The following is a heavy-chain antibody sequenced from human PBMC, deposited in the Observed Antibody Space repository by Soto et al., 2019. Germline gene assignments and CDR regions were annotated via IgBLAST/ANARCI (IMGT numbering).Heavy chain of an antibody. CDR2: IYYSGST. CDR3: ASWYDDFWSGYSGYGMDV. D-gene: IGHD3-3*01. J-gene: IGHJ6*02. CDR1: GVSVSSGSYY. V-gene: IGHV4-61*01. Sequence: QVQLQESGPGLVMPSATLSLTCTVSGVSVSSGSYYWSWIRQPPGKGLEWIGYIYYSGSTNYNPSLKSRVTISVDTSKIQFSLQLRSVAAAAMAVYYCASWYDDFWSGYSGYGMDVWGQGTKVTVSS.